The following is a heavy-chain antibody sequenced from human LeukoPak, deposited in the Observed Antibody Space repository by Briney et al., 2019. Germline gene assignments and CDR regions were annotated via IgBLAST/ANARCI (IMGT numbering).Heavy chain of an antibody. CDR3: ARDTARGPLVFMDV. CDR2: ISSTCTYI. CDR1: GFTFSSYT. J-gene: IGHJ6*03. D-gene: IGHD5-18*01. Sequence: GGSLRLSCAASGFTFSSYTMNWVRQAPGKGLEWVSSISSTCTYIYYADSLKGRFAISRDNAKNSLYLQMNSLRAEDTAVYYCARDTARGPLVFMDVWGKGTTVTVSS. V-gene: IGHV3-21*01.